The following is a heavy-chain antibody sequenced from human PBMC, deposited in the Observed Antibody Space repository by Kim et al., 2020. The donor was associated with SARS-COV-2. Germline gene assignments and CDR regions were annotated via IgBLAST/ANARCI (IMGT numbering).Heavy chain of an antibody. CDR3: ARDRDDIVATKHYYYGMDV. CDR2: ISYDGSNK. CDR1: GFTFSSYA. V-gene: IGHV3-30-3*01. Sequence: GGSLRLSCAASGFTFSSYAMHWVRQAPGKGLEWVAVISYDGSNKYYADSVKGRFTISRDNSKNTLYLQMNSLRAEDTAVYYCARDRDDIVATKHYYYGMDVWGQGTTVTVSS. D-gene: IGHD5-12*01. J-gene: IGHJ6*02.